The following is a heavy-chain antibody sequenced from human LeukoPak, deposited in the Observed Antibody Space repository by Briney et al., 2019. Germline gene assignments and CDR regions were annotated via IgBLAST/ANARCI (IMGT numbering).Heavy chain of an antibody. J-gene: IGHJ3*02. V-gene: IGHV5-51*01. CDR3: ARRFSDSRSAFDI. Sequence: GESLKISRKGSGXSFTSYWIGWVRQMPGKGLEWMGIIYPGDSDTRYSPSFQGQVTISADKSISTAYLQWSSLKASDTAMYYCARRFSDSRSAFDIWGQGTMVTVSS. CDR2: IYPGDSDT. D-gene: IGHD3-22*01. CDR1: GXSFTSYW.